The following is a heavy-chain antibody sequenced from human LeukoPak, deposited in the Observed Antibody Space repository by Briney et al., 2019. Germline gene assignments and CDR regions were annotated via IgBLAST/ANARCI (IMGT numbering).Heavy chain of an antibody. Sequence: PGGSLRLSCAASGFTFSSYSMNWVRQVPGKGLEWVSYISSSSSTIYYADSVKGRFTISRDNAKNSLYLQMNSLGAEDTAVYYCAVNDYFDYWGQGTLVTVSS. J-gene: IGHJ4*02. CDR3: AVNDYFDY. CDR1: GFTFSSYS. CDR2: ISSSSSTI. V-gene: IGHV3-48*01.